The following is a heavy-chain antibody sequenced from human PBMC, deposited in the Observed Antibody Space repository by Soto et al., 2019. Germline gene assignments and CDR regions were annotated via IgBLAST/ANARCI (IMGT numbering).Heavy chain of an antibody. V-gene: IGHV1-69*13. CDR2: IIPIFGTA. CDR1: GGTFSSYA. J-gene: IGHJ5*02. CDR3: ARDGRYDFWSGSWFDP. D-gene: IGHD3-3*01. Sequence: SSVKVSCKASGGTFSSYAISWVRQAPGQGLEWMGGIIPIFGTANYAQKFQGRVTITADESTSTAYMELSSLRSEDTAVYYCARDGRYDFWSGSWFDPWGQGTLVTVSS.